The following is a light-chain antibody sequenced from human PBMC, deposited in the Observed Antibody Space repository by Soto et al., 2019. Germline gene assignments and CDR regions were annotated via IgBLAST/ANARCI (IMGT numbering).Light chain of an antibody. CDR2: EGN. CDR3: CSYVGARTYV. V-gene: IGLV2-23*01. CDR1: ISYVGSYGP. J-gene: IGLJ1*01. Sequence: QSVLTQPSSVSGSPGQSITISCAGSISYVGSYGPVSWYQQHPGQVPKLIIYEGNRRPSGVSSRFSGSKSGNTASLTISGLQAEDEAEYYCCSYVGARTYVFGTGTKVTVL.